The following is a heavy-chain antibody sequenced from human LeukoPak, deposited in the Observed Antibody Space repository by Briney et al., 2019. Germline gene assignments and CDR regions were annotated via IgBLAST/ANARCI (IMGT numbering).Heavy chain of an antibody. J-gene: IGHJ6*02. CDR2: IKQDGTEK. D-gene: IGHD2-8*01. V-gene: IGHV3-7*01. Sequence: GGSLRLSCAASGFTFSSFWMNWVRQAPGKGLEWVANIKQDGTEKYYVDSVKGRFTISRDNSKNTLYLQMNSLRAEDTAVYYCNGVRMDVWGQGTTVTVSS. CDR1: GFTFSSFW. CDR3: NGVRMDV.